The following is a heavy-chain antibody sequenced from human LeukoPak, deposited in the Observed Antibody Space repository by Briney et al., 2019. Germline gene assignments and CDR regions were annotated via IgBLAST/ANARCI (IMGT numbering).Heavy chain of an antibody. V-gene: IGHV4-59*08. CDR1: GGSISGYY. D-gene: IGHD3-10*01. CDR3: ARVTVTMVRGVTVYYYYYYMDV. Sequence: SETLSLTCTVSGGSISGYYWGWVRQPPGKGLEWIGYIYYSGSTNYNPSLKSRVTLSVDTSKNQFSLKLSSVTAADTAVYYCARVTVTMVRGVTVYYYYYYMDVWGKGTTVTVSS. CDR2: IYYSGST. J-gene: IGHJ6*03.